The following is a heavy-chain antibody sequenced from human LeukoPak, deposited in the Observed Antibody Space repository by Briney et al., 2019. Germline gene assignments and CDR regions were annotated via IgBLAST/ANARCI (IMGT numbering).Heavy chain of an antibody. V-gene: IGHV4-59*01. J-gene: IGHJ4*02. CDR3: ARGWQFVGP. Sequence: PSGTLSLTCAVSGGSISGYYWSWIRQPPGKGLEWVGHIHYSGSTNYNPSLNSRVTISLGTSKNQFSLKLNSVTAADTAVYYCARGWQFVGPWGQGTLVTVSS. D-gene: IGHD1-26*01. CDR2: IHYSGST. CDR1: GGSISGYY.